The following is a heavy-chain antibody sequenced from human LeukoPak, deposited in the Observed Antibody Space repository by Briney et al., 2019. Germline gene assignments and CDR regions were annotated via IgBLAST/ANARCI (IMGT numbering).Heavy chain of an antibody. CDR2: IYYSGST. V-gene: IGHV4-61*08. CDR3: ARERDYFDY. J-gene: IGHJ4*02. Sequence: SQTLSLTCTVSGGSISSGDYYWNWIRQPPGKGLEWIGYIYYSGSTNYNPSLKSRVTISVDTSKNQFSLKLSSVTAADTAVYYCARERDYFDYWGQGTLVTVSS. CDR1: GGSISSGDYY.